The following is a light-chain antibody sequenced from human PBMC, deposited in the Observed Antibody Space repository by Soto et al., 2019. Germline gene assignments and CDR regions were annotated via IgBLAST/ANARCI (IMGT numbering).Light chain of an antibody. CDR2: DAS. CDR3: QQYDNLPLT. J-gene: IGKJ4*01. CDR1: QDISNY. Sequence: DIPMTQSPSSLSASVGDRVTITCQASQDISNYLNWYQQKPGKAPKLLIYDASNLETGVPSRFSGSGSGTDFTFTISSLQPEYIATYYCQQYDNLPLTFGGGTKVEIK. V-gene: IGKV1-33*01.